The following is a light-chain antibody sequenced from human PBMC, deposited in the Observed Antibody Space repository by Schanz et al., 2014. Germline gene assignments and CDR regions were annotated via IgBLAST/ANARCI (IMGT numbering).Light chain of an antibody. CDR3: SSYAGSNFVV. CDR1: RSDVGSYNL. J-gene: IGLJ2*01. V-gene: IGLV2-14*02. CDR2: EGS. Sequence: QSALTQPASVSGSPGQSITISCSGTRSDVGSYNLVSWYQQHPGKAPKLMIFEGSKRPSGVSNRFSGSKYGNTASLTVSGLQAEDEADYYCSSYAGSNFVVFGGGTKLTVL.